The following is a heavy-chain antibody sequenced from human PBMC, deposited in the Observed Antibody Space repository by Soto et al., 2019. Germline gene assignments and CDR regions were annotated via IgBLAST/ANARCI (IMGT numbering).Heavy chain of an antibody. CDR2: VYYSGAT. J-gene: IGHJ4*02. CDR3: ARDKDLQPTVWGF. CDR1: GDSMATGGHY. Sequence: SETLSLTCTVSGDSMATGGHYYNWIRQVPGKGLEWIGYVYYSGATHYTPSLRARATISRDTSKNQFSLRLISVTAADTALYYCARDKDLQPTVWGFWGQGIQVTVS. D-gene: IGHD3-16*01. V-gene: IGHV4-31*03.